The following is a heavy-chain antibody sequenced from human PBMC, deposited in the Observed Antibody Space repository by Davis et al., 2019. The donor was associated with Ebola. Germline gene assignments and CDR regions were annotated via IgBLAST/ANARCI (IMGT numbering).Heavy chain of an antibody. D-gene: IGHD4/OR15-4a*01. Sequence: MPSETLSLTCTVSGGSISPYYWSWIRQPPGKGLDWFVYIYYLGSTKYYLSLKRRVARSVDTSKKQFSLKLSSVTAADTAVYYCARSYGAAPFDYWGQGTLVTVSS. CDR2: IYYLGST. CDR3: ARSYGAAPFDY. V-gene: IGHV4-59*08. CDR1: GGSISPYY. J-gene: IGHJ4*02.